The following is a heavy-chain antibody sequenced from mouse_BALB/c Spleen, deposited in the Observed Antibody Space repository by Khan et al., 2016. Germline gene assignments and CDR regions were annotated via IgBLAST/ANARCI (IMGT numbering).Heavy chain of an antibody. CDR2: IRSGGSI. CDR3: ARIGDGYHYAVDY. CDR1: GFTFSNYV. Sequence: EVELVESGGGVVKPGGSPKLSCAASGFTFSNYVMSWVRQTPEKRLEWVASIRSGGSIHYPDNVKGRFTISRDSARNILYLQMSSLRSEDTAMYYGARIGDGYHYAVDYWGQGISVTVSS. J-gene: IGHJ4*01. V-gene: IGHV5-6-5*01. D-gene: IGHD2-3*01.